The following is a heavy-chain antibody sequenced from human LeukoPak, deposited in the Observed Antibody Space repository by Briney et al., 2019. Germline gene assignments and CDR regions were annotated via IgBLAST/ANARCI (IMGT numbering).Heavy chain of an antibody. J-gene: IGHJ5*02. V-gene: IGHV4-31*03. Sequence: SQTLSLTCTVSGGSISSGGYYWSWIRQHPGKGLEWIGYIYYSGSTYYNPSLKSRVTISVDTSKNQFSLKLSSVTAADTAVYYCARHFITMVRGIMGDWFDPWGQGTLVTVSS. CDR3: ARHFITMVRGIMGDWFDP. CDR2: IYYSGST. D-gene: IGHD3-10*01. CDR1: GGSISSGGYY.